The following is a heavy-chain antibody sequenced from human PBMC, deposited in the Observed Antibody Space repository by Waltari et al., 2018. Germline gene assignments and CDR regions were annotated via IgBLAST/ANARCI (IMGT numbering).Heavy chain of an antibody. CDR3: ATDHHRQSGDDI. J-gene: IGHJ4*02. V-gene: IGHV1-24*01. D-gene: IGHD5-12*01. CDR1: GYTLAESS. Sequence: QVQLVQSGAEVKKPGASVKVSCKVSGYTLAESSMHWVRQAHGKGLEWMGGYDPEEGETSDAQAGQGRVAMTEETSTDTAYMELSSLTSEDTAVYYCATDHHRQSGDDIWGQGTLVTVSS. CDR2: YDPEEGET.